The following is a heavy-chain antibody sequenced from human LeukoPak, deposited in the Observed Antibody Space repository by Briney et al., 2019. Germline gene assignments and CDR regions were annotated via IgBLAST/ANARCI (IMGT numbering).Heavy chain of an antibody. J-gene: IGHJ4*02. V-gene: IGHV3-11*04. CDR3: ARSGYSSTWYLQNFELDY. CDR2: ISSSDSRI. CDR1: GFPFSDYD. Sequence: GGSLRLSCAASGFPFSDYDLSWIRQAPGKGLERVSYISSSDSRIYYADSVKDRFTISRDNTKNSLYLQMNSLRAEDTAVYFCARSGYSSTWYLQNFELDYWGQGTLVTVSS. D-gene: IGHD2-2*01.